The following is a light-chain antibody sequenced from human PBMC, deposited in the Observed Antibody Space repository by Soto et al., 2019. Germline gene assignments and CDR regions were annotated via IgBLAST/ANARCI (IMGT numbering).Light chain of an antibody. CDR1: SSDVGGYNF. J-gene: IGLJ1*01. CDR2: EVS. Sequence: QSALTQPASVSGSPGQSITISCTGTSSDVGGYNFVSWYQHHPGKAPKLMIYEVSKRPSGVSNRFSGSKSGNTASLTISGLQAEDAADYSGSSYRSSAGVFATGTKVTVL. CDR3: SSYRSSAGV. V-gene: IGLV2-14*01.